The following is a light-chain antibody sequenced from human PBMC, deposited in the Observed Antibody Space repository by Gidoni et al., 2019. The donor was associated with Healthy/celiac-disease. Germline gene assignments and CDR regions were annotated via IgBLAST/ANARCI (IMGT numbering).Light chain of an antibody. Sequence: DIQMTQSPSPLSASVGDRVTITCQAIQDISNYLNWYQQKPGKAPKLLIYDASNLETGVPSRFSGSGSGTDFTFTISRLQPEDIATYYCQQYDNLRETFGQGTKLEIK. J-gene: IGKJ2*01. CDR3: QQYDNLRET. CDR1: QDISNY. V-gene: IGKV1-33*01. CDR2: DAS.